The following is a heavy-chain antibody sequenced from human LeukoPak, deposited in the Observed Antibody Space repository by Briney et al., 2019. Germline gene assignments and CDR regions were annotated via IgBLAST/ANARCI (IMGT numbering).Heavy chain of an antibody. J-gene: IGHJ4*02. CDR3: ATDTYMDTFNY. Sequence: PSETLSLTCTVSGGSISSYYWSWIRQPAGKGLEWIGRIYASGITNYNPSLKSRVSFSVDTSKNQFSLKLSSVTAADTAVYYCATDTYMDTFNYWGQGTLVTVSS. CDR1: GGSISSYY. CDR2: IYASGIT. D-gene: IGHD2/OR15-2a*01. V-gene: IGHV4-4*07.